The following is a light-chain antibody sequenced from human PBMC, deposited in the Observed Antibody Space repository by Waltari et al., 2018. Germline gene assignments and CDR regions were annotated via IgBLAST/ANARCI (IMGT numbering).Light chain of an antibody. Sequence: QSALTQPASVSGSPGQSITLSSTGTSRDVGVYNYFSWYQQHPGKAPKLMIYDVSNRPSGVSNRFSGSKSGNTASLTISGLQAEDEADYYCSSYTSSSTLVVFGGGTKLTVL. V-gene: IGLV2-14*03. CDR2: DVS. CDR1: SRDVGVYNY. CDR3: SSYTSSSTLVV. J-gene: IGLJ2*01.